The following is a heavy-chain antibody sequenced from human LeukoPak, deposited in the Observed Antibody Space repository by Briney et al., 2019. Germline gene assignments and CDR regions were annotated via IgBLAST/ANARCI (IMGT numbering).Heavy chain of an antibody. CDR2: INSDGSTT. CDR3: AREGSINLNWFDP. CDR1: GFTFSSYW. J-gene: IGHJ5*02. V-gene: IGHV3-74*01. D-gene: IGHD3-10*01. Sequence: GGSLRLSCAASGFTFSSYWMHWVRQTPGKGLVWVSRINSDGSTTTYADSVKGRFTISRDNAKNTLYLQMNSLRAEDTAVYYCAREGSINLNWFDPWGQGTLVTVSS.